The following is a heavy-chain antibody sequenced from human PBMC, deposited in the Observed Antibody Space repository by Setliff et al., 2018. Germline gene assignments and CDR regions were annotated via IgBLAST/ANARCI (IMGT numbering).Heavy chain of an antibody. CDR3: TTAHYTGNSRTLDF. CDR1: AFTFKNYW. D-gene: IGHD1-26*01. Sequence: PGGSLRLSCAASAFTFKNYWMSWVRQAPGKGLEWAGRIKSEIAGGTTDYGAPVKGRFTISRDDSKNTLLLQMNNLKTEDTALYYCTTAHYTGNSRTLDFWGPGTLVTVSS. CDR2: IKSEIAGGTT. J-gene: IGHJ4*02. V-gene: IGHV3-15*01.